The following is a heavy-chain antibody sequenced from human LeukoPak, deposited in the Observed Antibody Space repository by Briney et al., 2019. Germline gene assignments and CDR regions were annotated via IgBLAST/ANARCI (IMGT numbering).Heavy chain of an antibody. CDR3: ASSSWYFGNFDY. V-gene: IGHV4-59*08. J-gene: IGHJ4*02. D-gene: IGHD6-13*01. CDR2: IYYSGST. Sequence: SETLSLTCTVSGGSISSYYWSWIRQPPGKELEWIGYIYYSGSTNYNPSLKSRATISVDTSKNQFSLKLSSVTAADTAVYYCASSSWYFGNFDYWGQGTLVTVSS. CDR1: GGSISSYY.